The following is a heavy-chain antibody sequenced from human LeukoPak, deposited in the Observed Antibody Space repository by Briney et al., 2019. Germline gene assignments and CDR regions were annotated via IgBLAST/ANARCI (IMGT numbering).Heavy chain of an antibody. CDR1: DFTFNNYA. Sequence: GGSLRLSCAASDFTFNNYAMSWVRQAPGKGLEWVSSVSDSGDTTYYADSVKGRVIISRDNSKNTLYLQLNSLRAEDTAVYFCAKSANSGSYYRGYFDNWGRGILVTVSS. V-gene: IGHV3-23*01. CDR3: AKSANSGSYYRGYFDN. J-gene: IGHJ4*02. D-gene: IGHD3-10*01. CDR2: VSDSGDTT.